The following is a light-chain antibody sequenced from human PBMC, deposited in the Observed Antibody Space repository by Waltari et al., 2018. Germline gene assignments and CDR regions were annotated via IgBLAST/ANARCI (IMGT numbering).Light chain of an antibody. V-gene: IGLV1-40*01. CDR3: QSYDTSLSVV. CDR1: GSNIGAGYE. J-gene: IGLJ2*01. CDR2: GVN. Sequence: QSVLTQPPSVSGAPGQRVTISCTGGGSNIGAGYEVTWYRQLPGKAPELLIYGVNNRPSGVPDRFFGSLSGTSASLAITGLQAEDEADYYCQSYDTSLSVVFGGGTKLTV.